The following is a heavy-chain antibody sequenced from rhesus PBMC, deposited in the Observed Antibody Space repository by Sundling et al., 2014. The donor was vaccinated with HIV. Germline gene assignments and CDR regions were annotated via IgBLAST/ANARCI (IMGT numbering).Heavy chain of an antibody. D-gene: IGHD2-8*01. CDR1: GGSISGDYG. CDR2: IYGSGGNT. J-gene: IGHJ4*01. Sequence: QVLLQESGPGLVRPSETLSLSCAVSGGSISGDYGWGWIRQPPGKELEWIGSIYGSGGNTYYSSSLKSRITISRDTSKNQISLNLNSVTAADTAVYHCVRDLVVVSATLRSDSWGQGVLVTVSS. V-gene: IGHV4-106*01. CDR3: VRDLVVVSATLRSDS.